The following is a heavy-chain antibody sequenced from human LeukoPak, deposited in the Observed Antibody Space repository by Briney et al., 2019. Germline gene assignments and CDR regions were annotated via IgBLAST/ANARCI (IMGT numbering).Heavy chain of an antibody. CDR2: ISYDGINK. Sequence: GGSLRPSCAGSGFTFSNYGMHWVRQAPGKGLEWVAVISYDGINKYYADSVKGRFTISRDNSKNTLYLQMNSLRAEDTAVYYCAKVFQRFTYYYGMDVWGQGTTVTVSS. CDR1: GFTFSNYG. J-gene: IGHJ6*02. V-gene: IGHV3-30*18. CDR3: AKVFQRFTYYYGMDV. D-gene: IGHD2-21*01.